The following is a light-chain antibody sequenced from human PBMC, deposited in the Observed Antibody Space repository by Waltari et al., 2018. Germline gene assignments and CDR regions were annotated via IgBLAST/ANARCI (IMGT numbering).Light chain of an antibody. J-gene: IGKJ4*01. CDR2: GAS. CDR3: QLYGTSLRT. Sequence: VLTQSPGTLSLSPGERATLSCRASETISSRFLSWYQKKPGQAPRLLIYGASIRATGIPDSFSGSGSGTDFTLTISSLEPEDFALYFCQLYGTSLRTFGEGTKVEIK. CDR1: ETISSRF. V-gene: IGKV3-20*01.